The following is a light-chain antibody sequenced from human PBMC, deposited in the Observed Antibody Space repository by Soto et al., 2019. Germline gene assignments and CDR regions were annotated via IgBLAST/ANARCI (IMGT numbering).Light chain of an antibody. CDR1: GSDVGAYNF. J-gene: IGLJ2*01. Sequence: QSALTQPPSASGSPGQSVTISCTGTGSDVGAYNFVSWYQHHPGKAPQALIYEVYKRPSGVPDRSSGSKSGNTASLTVSGLQTEDEADYSCSSYAGSNNLVVFGGGTKLTVL. V-gene: IGLV2-8*01. CDR3: SSYAGSNNLVV. CDR2: EVY.